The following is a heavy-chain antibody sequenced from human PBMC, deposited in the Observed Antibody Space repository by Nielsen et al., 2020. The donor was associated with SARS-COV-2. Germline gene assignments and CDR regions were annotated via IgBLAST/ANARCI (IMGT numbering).Heavy chain of an antibody. D-gene: IGHD6-19*01. Sequence: GESLKISCAASGFTFSSYSMNWVRQAPGKGLEWVSYVSSSSSTIYYADSVKGRFTISRDNSKNTLYLQMNSLRAEDTAVYYCAKRVAVAGTPAYYYGMDVWGQGTTVTVSS. J-gene: IGHJ6*02. CDR3: AKRVAVAGTPAYYYGMDV. CDR1: GFTFSSYS. CDR2: VSSSSSTI. V-gene: IGHV3-48*01.